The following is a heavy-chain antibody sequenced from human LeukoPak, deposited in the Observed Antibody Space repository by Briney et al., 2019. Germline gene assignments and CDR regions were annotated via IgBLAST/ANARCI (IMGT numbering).Heavy chain of an antibody. V-gene: IGHV4-61*01. Sequence: SETLSLTCTVSGGSVSSGSYYWSWIRQPPGKGLEWIGYIYNSGSTNYNPSLKSRVTISVDTSKNQFSLKLSSVTAADTAVYYCARGNYYDRVGWFDPWGQGALVTVSS. J-gene: IGHJ5*02. D-gene: IGHD3-22*01. CDR3: ARGNYYDRVGWFDP. CDR1: GGSVSSGSYY. CDR2: IYNSGST.